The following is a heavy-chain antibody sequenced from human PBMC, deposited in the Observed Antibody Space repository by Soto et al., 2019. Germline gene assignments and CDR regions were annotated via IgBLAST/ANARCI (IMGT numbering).Heavy chain of an antibody. CDR2: IYTAGSA. V-gene: IGHV3-66*01. Sequence: GGSLRLSCAASGFTVSNYHMNWVRRAPGKGLEWVSVIYTAGSADFADSVKGRFSISRDDSKNTLYLQMSSLRAEDTAVYYCARGPITMVRGVNYYYGMDVWGQGTTVTVSS. J-gene: IGHJ6*02. D-gene: IGHD3-10*01. CDR1: GFTVSNYH. CDR3: ARGPITMVRGVNYYYGMDV.